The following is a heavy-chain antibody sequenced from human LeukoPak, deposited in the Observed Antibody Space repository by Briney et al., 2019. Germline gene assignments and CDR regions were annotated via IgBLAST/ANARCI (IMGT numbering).Heavy chain of an antibody. J-gene: IGHJ4*02. CDR2: INGDGTRT. V-gene: IGHV3-23*01. CDR3: ARDQGGYSTDFNF. CDR1: GFTFSSSV. D-gene: IGHD5-12*01. Sequence: GGSLRLSCAASGFTFSSSVMSWVRPAPGKGLEWVSTINGDGTRTYYSVSSNGRFIISRDNSMNTLYLQMNGLRAEDTAVYYCARDQGGYSTDFNFWGQGTLVTVSS.